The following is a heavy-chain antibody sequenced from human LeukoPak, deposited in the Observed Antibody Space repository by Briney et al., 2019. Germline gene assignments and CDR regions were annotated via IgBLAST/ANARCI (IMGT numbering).Heavy chain of an antibody. D-gene: IGHD1-26*01. Sequence: GGSLRLSCAASGFTFKKYTMNWVRQAPGKGLEWVSSITSSSSYIYYADSVKGRFTISRGNAKNSLYLQMNSLRAEDTAVYYCARDPYSGGYGDYYYYYMDLWGQGTTVTISS. J-gene: IGHJ6*03. CDR2: ITSSSSYI. CDR1: GFTFKKYT. CDR3: ARDPYSGGYGDYYYYYMDL. V-gene: IGHV3-21*01.